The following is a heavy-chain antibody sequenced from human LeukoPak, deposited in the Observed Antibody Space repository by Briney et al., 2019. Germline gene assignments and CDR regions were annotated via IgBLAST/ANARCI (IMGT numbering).Heavy chain of an antibody. D-gene: IGHD3-22*01. V-gene: IGHV3-21*01. CDR2: ISSSSSYI. CDR3: ARGVYDSSGYYYVNWFDP. J-gene: IGHJ5*02. Sequence: GGSLRLSCAASGFTFSSYSMNWVRQASGKGLEWVSSISSSSSYIFYADSMKGRFTISRDNAKNSLYLQMNSLRAEDTAVYYCARGVYDSSGYYYVNWFDPWGQGTLVTVSS. CDR1: GFTFSSYS.